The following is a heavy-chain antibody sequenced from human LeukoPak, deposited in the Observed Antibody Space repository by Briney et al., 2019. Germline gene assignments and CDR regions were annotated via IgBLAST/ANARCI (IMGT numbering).Heavy chain of an antibody. J-gene: IGHJ3*02. Sequence: KVGESLKISCKGSGYNFNSDWIAWVRQMPGKGLEWMGIIYPGDSETKYSPSFQGQVTISADKSITTAYLQWSSLKAPDTAIYYCARRGVVDAFDIWGQGTMVTVSS. V-gene: IGHV5-51*01. CDR2: IYPGDSET. CDR3: ARRGVVDAFDI. CDR1: GYNFNSDW. D-gene: IGHD3-3*01.